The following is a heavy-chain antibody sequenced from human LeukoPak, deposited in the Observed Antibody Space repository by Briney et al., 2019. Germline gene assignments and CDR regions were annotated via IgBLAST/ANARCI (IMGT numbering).Heavy chain of an antibody. Sequence: SETLSLTCTVSGGSISNYCWNWIRQPPGKGLEWLGCVYYSGSTKYNPSLKSRVTISLDTSKNEFSLRLSSVTAADTAVYYCARNYPPDYWGQGTLVTVSS. CDR3: ARNYPPDY. CDR1: GGSISNYC. V-gene: IGHV4-59*01. J-gene: IGHJ4*02. D-gene: IGHD3-10*01. CDR2: VYYSGST.